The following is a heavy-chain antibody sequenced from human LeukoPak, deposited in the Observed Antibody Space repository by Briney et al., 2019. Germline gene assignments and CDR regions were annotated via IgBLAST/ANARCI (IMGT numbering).Heavy chain of an antibody. CDR3: AKEKPTTTTFDY. CDR1: GFAFSSFP. Sequence: PGGSLRLSCAASGFAFSSFPMTWVRRAPGKGLEWVSLISGSGTSTYYADSVKGRFTISRDNSKNTLYLQMNSLRVEDTAVYYCAKEKPTTTTFDYWGQGTLVTASS. J-gene: IGHJ4*02. CDR2: ISGSGTST. V-gene: IGHV3-23*01. D-gene: IGHD4-17*01.